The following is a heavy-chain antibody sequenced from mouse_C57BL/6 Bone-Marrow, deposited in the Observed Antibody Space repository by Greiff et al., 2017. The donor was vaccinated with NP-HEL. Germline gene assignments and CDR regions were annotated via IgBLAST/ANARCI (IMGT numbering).Heavy chain of an antibody. CDR3: TPELGGKGFAY. V-gene: IGHV14-4*01. CDR2: IDPENGDT. J-gene: IGHJ3*01. CDR1: GFNIKDDY. D-gene: IGHD4-1*01. Sequence: EVQLQQSGAELVRPGASVKLSCTASGFNIKDDYMHWVKQRPEQGLEWIGWIDPENGDTEYASKFQGKATITADTSSNTAYLQLSSLTSEDTAVYYCTPELGGKGFAYWGQGTLVTVSA.